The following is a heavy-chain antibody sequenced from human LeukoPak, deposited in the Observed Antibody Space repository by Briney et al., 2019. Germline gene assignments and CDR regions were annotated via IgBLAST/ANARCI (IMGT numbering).Heavy chain of an antibody. V-gene: IGHV3-21*01. CDR1: GFTFSNYW. Sequence: PGGSLRLSCAASGFTFSNYWMNWVRQAPGKGLEWVSSISSSSSYIYYADSVKGRFTISRDNAKNSLYLQMNSLRAEDTAVYYCARAHTDSLDYWGQGTLVTVSS. CDR3: ARAHTDSLDY. J-gene: IGHJ4*02. CDR2: ISSSSSYI. D-gene: IGHD2-15*01.